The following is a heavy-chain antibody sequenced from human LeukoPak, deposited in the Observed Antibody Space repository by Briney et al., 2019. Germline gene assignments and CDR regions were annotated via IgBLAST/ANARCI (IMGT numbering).Heavy chain of an antibody. CDR3: VTGRTIFYYYMDV. CDR2: INPGGDNT. D-gene: IGHD3-3*02. CDR1: GYTFTKYY. Sequence: ASVKVSCKASGYTFTKYYIHWVRQAPGQGLEWMGLINPGGDNTNYAQNFQGRVTMTRDTSTSTVYMELSSLRSEDTAIYYCVTGRTIFYYYMDVWGKGTTVTISS. J-gene: IGHJ6*03. V-gene: IGHV1-46*01.